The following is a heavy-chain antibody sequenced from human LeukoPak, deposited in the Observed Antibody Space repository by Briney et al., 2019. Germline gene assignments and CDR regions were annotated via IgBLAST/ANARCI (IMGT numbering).Heavy chain of an antibody. CDR3: ARSKLLTYYDILTGYYYLDY. J-gene: IGHJ4*02. CDR1: GGSISSYY. CDR2: IYTSGST. D-gene: IGHD3-9*01. V-gene: IGHV4-4*07. Sequence: PSETLSLTCTVSGGSISSYYWSWIRQPAGKGLEWIGRIYTSGSTNYNPSLKSRVTMSVDTSKNQFSLKLSSVTAADTAVYYCARSKLLTYYDILTGYYYLDYWGQGTLVTVSS.